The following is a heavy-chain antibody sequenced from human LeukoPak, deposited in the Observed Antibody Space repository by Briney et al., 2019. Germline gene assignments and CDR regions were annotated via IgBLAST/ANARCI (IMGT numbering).Heavy chain of an antibody. D-gene: IGHD1-1*01. CDR3: ARTTTTGYYYYMDV. V-gene: IGHV4-61*08. CDR2: IYYSGST. Sequence: PSQTLSLTCTVSGGSISSGGYYWSWIRQPPGKGLEWIGYIYYSGSTNYNPSLKSRVTISVDTSKNQFSLKLSSVTAADTAVYYCARTTTTGYYYYMDVWGKGTTVTVSS. CDR1: GGSISSGGYY. J-gene: IGHJ6*03.